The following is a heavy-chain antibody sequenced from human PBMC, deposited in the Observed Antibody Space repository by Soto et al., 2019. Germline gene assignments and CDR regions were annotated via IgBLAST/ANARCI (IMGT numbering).Heavy chain of an antibody. CDR3: ARDHWDCSGGGCNPHQLNFFAMDV. Sequence: QVQLVESGGGVVHPGRSLSLSCAGSGFMFSNYGMHWVRRAPGKGLEWVAFISYDGGETFYADSVKGRFTISRDNSERTLFLHMNNLRAEDTAVYYCARDHWDCSGGGCNPHQLNFFAMDVWGQGTTVTVSS. D-gene: IGHD2-15*01. CDR1: GFMFSNYG. J-gene: IGHJ6*02. CDR2: ISYDGGET. V-gene: IGHV3-30*03.